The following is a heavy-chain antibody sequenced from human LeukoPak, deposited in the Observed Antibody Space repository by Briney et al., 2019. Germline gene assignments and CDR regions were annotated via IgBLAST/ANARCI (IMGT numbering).Heavy chain of an antibody. V-gene: IGHV3-21*01. CDR3: ARDRPLIRTLDY. J-gene: IGHJ4*02. CDR1: GFTFSSYS. Sequence: GGSLRLSCAASGFTFSSYSMNWVRQAPGKGLEWVSSISSSSSYIYYADSVKGRFTISRDNAKNSLYLQMNSLRAEDTAVYYCARDRPLIRTLDYWGQGTLVTVSS. CDR2: ISSSSSYI. D-gene: IGHD6-6*01.